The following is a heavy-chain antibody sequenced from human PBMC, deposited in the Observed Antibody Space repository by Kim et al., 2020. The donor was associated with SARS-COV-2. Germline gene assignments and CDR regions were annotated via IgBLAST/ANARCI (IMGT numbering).Heavy chain of an antibody. Sequence: RFTISRDNSKNTLYLQMNSLRAEDTAVYYCAKDRRLSPLGYCSSTSCQTNWGQGTLVTVSS. CDR3: AKDRRLSPLGYCSSTSCQTN. D-gene: IGHD2-2*01. V-gene: IGHV3-23*01. J-gene: IGHJ4*02.